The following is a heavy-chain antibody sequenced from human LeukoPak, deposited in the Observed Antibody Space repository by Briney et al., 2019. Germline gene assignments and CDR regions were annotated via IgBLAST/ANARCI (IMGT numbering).Heavy chain of an antibody. V-gene: IGHV1-18*01. CDR1: GYTFTSYG. D-gene: IGHD2-15*01. Sequence: ASVKVSCKASGYTFTSYGISWVRQAPGQGLEWMGWISAYNGNTNYAQKLQGRVTMTTDTSTSTAYMELRSLRSDDTAVYYCAIDGYCSGGSCLSYYYYGMDVWGQGTTVTVSS. CDR2: ISAYNGNT. J-gene: IGHJ6*02. CDR3: AIDGYCSGGSCLSYYYYGMDV.